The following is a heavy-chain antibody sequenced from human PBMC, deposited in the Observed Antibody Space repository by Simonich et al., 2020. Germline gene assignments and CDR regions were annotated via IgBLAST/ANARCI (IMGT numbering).Heavy chain of an antibody. Sequence: QVQLQQWGAGLLKPSETLSLTCAVYGGSFSGYYWSWLRQPPGKGLEWIGEINHSGATNSNPSLMSRVTISVDTSKNQFSLKLSSVTAADTAVYYCARGLRVAAAGTAFQHWGQGTLVTVSS. J-gene: IGHJ1*01. CDR2: INHSGAT. CDR1: GGSFSGYY. V-gene: IGHV4-34*01. D-gene: IGHD6-13*01. CDR3: ARGLRVAAAGTAFQH.